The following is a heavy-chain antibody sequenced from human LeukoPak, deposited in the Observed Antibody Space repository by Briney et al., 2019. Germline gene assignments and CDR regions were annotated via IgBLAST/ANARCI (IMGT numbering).Heavy chain of an antibody. CDR3: ARGLVPGYSYGSTYFDY. Sequence: SETLSLTCAVYGGSFSAYYWNWIRQPPGKGLEWIGEINHSGRTNYNPSLKSRVTMSVDTSKNQFSLKLSSVTAADTAVYYCARGLVPGYSYGSTYFDYWGQGTLVTVSS. V-gene: IGHV4-34*01. J-gene: IGHJ4*02. CDR1: GGSFSAYY. CDR2: INHSGRT. D-gene: IGHD5-18*01.